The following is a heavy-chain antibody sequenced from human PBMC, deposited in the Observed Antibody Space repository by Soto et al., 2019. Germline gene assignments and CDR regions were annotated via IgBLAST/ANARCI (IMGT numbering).Heavy chain of an antibody. J-gene: IGHJ6*02. CDR2: IYPSDSET. CDR1: GYSFTSYW. V-gene: IGHV5-51*01. CDR3: ARHISPVVTATRHYYYGMDV. Sequence: EVQLVQSGAEVKKPGESLKISCKGSGYSFTSYWIAWVRQMPGKGLEWMGIIYPSDSETRYSPSFQGQVTISADKSIRTAYLQWNSLKASDTATYFCARHISPVVTATRHYYYGMDVWGQGTTVTVSS. D-gene: IGHD2-21*02.